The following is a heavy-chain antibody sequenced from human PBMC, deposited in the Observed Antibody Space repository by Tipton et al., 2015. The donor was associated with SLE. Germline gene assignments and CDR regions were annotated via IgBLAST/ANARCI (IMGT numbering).Heavy chain of an antibody. CDR1: GVSIGSGGYY. CDR2: IYYSGTS. D-gene: IGHD5-12*01. V-gene: IGHV4-31*03. J-gene: IGHJ4*02. CDR3: ARGVNGLPQPTRLDD. Sequence: TLSLTCTVSGVSIGSGGYYWSWIRQHPGQGLEYIGYIYYSGTSYCIPSLKSRVTISVDPAKNQFSLKLTSVTAADSALYYCARGVNGLPQPTRLDDWGQGTLVTVSS.